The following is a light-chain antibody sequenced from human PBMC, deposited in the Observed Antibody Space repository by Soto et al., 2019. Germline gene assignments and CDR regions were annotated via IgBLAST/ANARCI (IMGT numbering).Light chain of an antibody. V-gene: IGKV3-20*01. J-gene: IGKJ2*01. CDR1: QTVTSSY. CDR3: QHYGNSPLYT. CDR2: GAS. Sequence: EIVLTQSPGTLSLSPGERTTLSCRARQTVTSSYLAWYQQEPGQAPRLLIYGASSRATGIPDRFSGSGSGTDFTLTITRREPEDFAVYYCQHYGNSPLYTFGQGTKLEIK.